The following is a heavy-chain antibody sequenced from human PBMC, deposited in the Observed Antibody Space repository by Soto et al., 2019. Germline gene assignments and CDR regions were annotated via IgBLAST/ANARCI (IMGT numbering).Heavy chain of an antibody. J-gene: IGHJ3*02. CDR2: ISYDGSNK. Sequence: GGSLRLSCAASGFTFSSYGMHWVRQAPGKGLEWVAVISYDGSNKYYADSVKGRFTISRDNSKNTLYLQMNSLRAEDTAVYYCAKEAGTTAFDIWGQGTMVTVSS. V-gene: IGHV3-30*18. CDR1: GFTFSSYG. CDR3: AKEAGTTAFDI. D-gene: IGHD1-7*01.